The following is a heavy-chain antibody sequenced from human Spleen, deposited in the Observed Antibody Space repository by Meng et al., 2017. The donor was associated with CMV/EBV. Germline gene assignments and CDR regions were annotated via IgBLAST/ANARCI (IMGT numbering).Heavy chain of an antibody. CDR2: ISPNGNRT. CDR3: ARGRHCSSASCEGIYYYSGLDV. D-gene: IGHD2-2*01. CDR1: GFTVSSNY. V-gene: IGHV3-53*01. J-gene: IGHJ6*02. Sequence: GGSLRLSCAASGFTVSSNYMSWVRQAPGKGLEWVSVISPNGNRTYYADSVRGRFTISRDNAENSLYLQMHSLRAEDTAVYYCARGRHCSSASCEGIYYYSGLDVWGQGTTVTVSS.